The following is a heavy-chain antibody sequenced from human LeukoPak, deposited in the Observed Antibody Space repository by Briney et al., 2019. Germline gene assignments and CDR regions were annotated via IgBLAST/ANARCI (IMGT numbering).Heavy chain of an antibody. CDR3: ARDRGYATLDY. CDR2: ISGSGGST. D-gene: IGHD2-8*01. V-gene: IGHV3-23*01. Sequence: GGSLRLSCAASGFTSSSYAMSWVRQAPGKGLEWVSAISGSGGSTYYADSVKGRFTISRDNSKNTLYLQMNSLRAEDTAVYYCARDRGYATLDYWGQGTLVTVSS. CDR1: GFTSSSYA. J-gene: IGHJ4*02.